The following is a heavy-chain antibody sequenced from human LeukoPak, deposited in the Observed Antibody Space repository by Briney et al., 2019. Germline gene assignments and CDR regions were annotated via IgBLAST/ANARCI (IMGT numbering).Heavy chain of an antibody. CDR1: GFTFHDFA. CDR2: ISGDGSST. J-gene: IGHJ5*02. CDR3: AKDIMGGYQLGLVDT. V-gene: IGHV3-43*02. Sequence: PGGSLRLSCAASGFTFHDFAMHWVRQAPGKGLEWVSLISGDGSSTDYADSVKGRFTVSRDNSKNSLYLQMNSLTAEDTALYYCAKDIMGGYQLGLVDTWGQGTLVTVSS. D-gene: IGHD2-2*01.